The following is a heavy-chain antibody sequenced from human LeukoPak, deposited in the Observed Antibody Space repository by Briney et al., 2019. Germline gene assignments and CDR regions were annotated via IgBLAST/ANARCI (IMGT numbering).Heavy chain of an antibody. CDR3: ARGVAISSSGWYDTFDY. CDR2: ISTNGDRT. J-gene: IGHJ4*02. Sequence: GGSLRPSCAASGFTFSNSAMYWVRQAPGKGLEFVSVISTNGDRTYYADSVKGRFTIFRDNSKNTLYLQMGSLRADDMAVYYCARGVAISSSGWYDTFDYWGQGALVTISS. CDR1: GFTFSNSA. V-gene: IGHV3-64*02. D-gene: IGHD6-19*01.